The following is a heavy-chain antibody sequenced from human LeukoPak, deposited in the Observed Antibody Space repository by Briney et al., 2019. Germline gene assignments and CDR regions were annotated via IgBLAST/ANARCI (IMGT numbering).Heavy chain of an antibody. J-gene: IGHJ6*03. V-gene: IGHV4-39*07. CDR1: GGSISSSRYY. CDR2: IYYSGST. CDR3: ARGKDFWSGNYYYYYMDV. D-gene: IGHD3-3*01. Sequence: PSETLSLTCTVSGGSISSSRYYWGWIRQPPGKGLEWIGSIYYSGSTYYNPSLKSRVTISVDTSKNQFSLKLSSVTAADTAVYYCARGKDFWSGNYYYYYMDVWGKGTTVTVSS.